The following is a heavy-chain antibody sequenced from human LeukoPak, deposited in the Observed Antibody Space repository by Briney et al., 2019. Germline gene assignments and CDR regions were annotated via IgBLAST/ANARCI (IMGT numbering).Heavy chain of an antibody. CDR2: MNPNSGNT. V-gene: IGHV1-8*03. J-gene: IGHJ4*02. CDR3: ARGSSSWATDFDY. Sequence: GASVKVSCKASGYTFTSYDINWVRQATGQGLGWMGWMNPNSGNTGYAQKFQGRVTITRNTSISTAYMELSSLRSEDTAVYYCARGSSSWATDFDYWGRGTLVTVSS. D-gene: IGHD6-13*01. CDR1: GYTFTSYD.